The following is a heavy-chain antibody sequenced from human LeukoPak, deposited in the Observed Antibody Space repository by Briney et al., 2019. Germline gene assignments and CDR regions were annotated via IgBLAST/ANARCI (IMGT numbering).Heavy chain of an antibody. CDR2: INHSGST. V-gene: IGHV4-34*01. CDR3: ARTRHHYDILTGYYPRGYYYYMDV. J-gene: IGHJ6*03. D-gene: IGHD3-9*01. CDR1: LGSFSGYY. Sequence: SETLSLTCAVSLGSFSGYYSSWIRQPPGKGLGWSGEINHSGSTNYNPSLKSRVTISVDTSKNQESLKLSSVTAADTAVYYCARTRHHYDILTGYYPRGYYYYMDVWGKGTTVTVSS.